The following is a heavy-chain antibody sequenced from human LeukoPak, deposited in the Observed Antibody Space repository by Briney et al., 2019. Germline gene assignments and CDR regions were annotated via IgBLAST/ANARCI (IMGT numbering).Heavy chain of an antibody. Sequence: PSEILSLTCAVYGASFSNSYWSWIRQPPGKGLEWIGEIDHTRNTKYNPSLKGRVTISVDTSKNQFSLDLTSVTATDTAVYYCATASQLGSYNWFDPWGQGTLVTVSS. CDR1: GASFSNSY. CDR3: ATASQLGSYNWFDP. V-gene: IGHV4-34*01. J-gene: IGHJ5*02. D-gene: IGHD1-1*01. CDR2: IDHTRNT.